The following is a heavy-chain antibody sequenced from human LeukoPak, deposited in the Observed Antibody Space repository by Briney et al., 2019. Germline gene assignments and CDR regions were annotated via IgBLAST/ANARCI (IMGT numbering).Heavy chain of an antibody. CDR3: ARDPRPEPRPYDFDY. V-gene: IGHV3-23*01. CDR2: ISGSGGST. CDR1: GFTFSSYA. D-gene: IGHD6-6*01. J-gene: IGHJ4*02. Sequence: GGSLRLSCAASGFTFSSYAMSWVRQAPGKGLEWVSAISGSGGSTYYADSVKGRFTISRDNAKKSLFLQLNSLRPQDTGIYYCARDPRPEPRPYDFDYWGQGTLVTVSS.